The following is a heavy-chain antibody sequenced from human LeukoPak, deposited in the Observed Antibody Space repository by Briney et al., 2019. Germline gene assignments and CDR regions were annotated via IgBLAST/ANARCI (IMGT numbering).Heavy chain of an antibody. V-gene: IGHV1-2*02. CDR2: INPNSGGT. CDR1: GYTFTGYY. D-gene: IGHD2-2*01. Sequence: RASVKVSCKSSGYTFTGYYMHWVRQAPGQGLEWMGWINPNSGGTNYAQKFQGRVTMTTDTSISTAYMELSRLRSDDTAVYYCVRMVPAAINYFDYWGQGTLVTVSS. CDR3: VRMVPAAINYFDY. J-gene: IGHJ4*02.